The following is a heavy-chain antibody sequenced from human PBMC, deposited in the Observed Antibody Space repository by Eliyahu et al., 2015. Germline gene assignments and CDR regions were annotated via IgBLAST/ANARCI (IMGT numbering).Heavy chain of an antibody. D-gene: IGHD3-16*02. CDR2: IYYSGST. CDR1: GGSISSYY. Sequence: QVQLQESGPGLVKPSETLSLTCTVSGGSISSYYWSWIRQPPGKGLEWIGYIYYSGSTNYNPSLKSRVTISVDTSKNQFSLKLSSVTAADTAVYYCARIHSVWGSYRLWQYFDYWGQGTLVTVSS. V-gene: IGHV4-59*01. CDR3: ARIHSVWGSYRLWQYFDY. J-gene: IGHJ4*02.